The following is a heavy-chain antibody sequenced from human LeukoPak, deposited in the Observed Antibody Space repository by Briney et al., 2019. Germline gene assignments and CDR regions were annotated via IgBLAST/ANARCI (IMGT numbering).Heavy chain of an antibody. CDR3: ARKTTRTYHDIWRAPGPAKYHSYYMDV. D-gene: IGHD3-3*01. CDR1: GGSIGRDNYY. V-gene: IGHV4-61*02. J-gene: IGHJ6*03. CDR2: IYASGST. Sequence: SETLSLTCTVSGGSIGRDNYYWTWIRQPAGKGLEWIGRIYASGSTNYNPSLNSRLTMSVYASKNQFSLELSSVTAADTAVYYCARKTTRTYHDIWRAPGPAKYHSYYMDVWGKGTTVTVSS.